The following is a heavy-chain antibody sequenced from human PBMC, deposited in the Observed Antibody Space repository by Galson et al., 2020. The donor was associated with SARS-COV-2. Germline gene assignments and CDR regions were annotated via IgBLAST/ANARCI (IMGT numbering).Heavy chain of an antibody. Sequence: GGSLRLSCAASGFTFSSYAMHWVRQAPGKGLEWVAVISYDGSNKYYADSVKGRFTISRDNSKNTLYLQMNSLRAEDTAVYYCARDKQAYLGGMDVWGQGTTVTVSS. V-gene: IGHV3-30*04. CDR2: ISYDGSNK. J-gene: IGHJ6*02. CDR1: GFTFSSYA. CDR3: ARDKQAYLGGMDV.